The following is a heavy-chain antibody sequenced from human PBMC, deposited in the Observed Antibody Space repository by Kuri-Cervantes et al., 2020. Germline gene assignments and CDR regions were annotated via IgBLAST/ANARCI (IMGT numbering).Heavy chain of an antibody. CDR1: GFTFSSYD. CDR3: LRELGLSFDI. J-gene: IGHJ4*02. Sequence: GGSLRLSCAASGFTFSSYDMHWVRQATGKGLEWVSRIKTDGSSKGYADFVKGRFTISRDNAKNTLYLQMNSLRGEDTAVYYCLRELGLSFDIWGQGTLVTVSS. V-gene: IGHV3-74*01. CDR2: IKTDGSSK. D-gene: IGHD5/OR15-5a*01.